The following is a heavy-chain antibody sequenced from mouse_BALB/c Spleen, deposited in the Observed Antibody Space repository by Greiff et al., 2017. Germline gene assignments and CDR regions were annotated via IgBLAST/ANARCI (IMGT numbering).Heavy chain of an antibody. V-gene: IGHV5-6-5*01. Sequence: EVMLVESGGGLVKPGGSLKLSCAASGFTFSSYAMSWVRQTPEKRLEWVASISSGGSTYYPDSVKGRFTISRDNARNILYLQMSSLRSEDTAMYYCARDKSHAMDYWGQGTSVTVSS. J-gene: IGHJ4*01. CDR3: ARDKSHAMDY. CDR2: ISSGGST. CDR1: GFTFSSYA. D-gene: IGHD1-3*01.